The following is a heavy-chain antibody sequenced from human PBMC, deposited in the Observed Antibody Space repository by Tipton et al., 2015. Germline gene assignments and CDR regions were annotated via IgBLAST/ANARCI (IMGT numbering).Heavy chain of an antibody. V-gene: IGHV4-61*01. CDR1: GGSVSGGTYY. J-gene: IGHJ5*01. D-gene: IGHD7-27*01. Sequence: TLSLTCTVSGGSVSGGTYYWSWIRQPPGKGLEWIGYTYYSGRTNYNPSLKGRVTISVDTSKTQFSLKLTSVTAADTAVYYCARGTVLGRVPWGWLDSWGQGTLVTVSS. CDR3: ARGTVLGRVPWGWLDS. CDR2: TYYSGRT.